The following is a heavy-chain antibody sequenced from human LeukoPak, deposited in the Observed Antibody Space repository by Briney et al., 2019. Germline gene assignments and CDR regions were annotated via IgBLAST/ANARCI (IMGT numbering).Heavy chain of an antibody. CDR2: ISGSGGST. CDR1: GFTFSSYA. D-gene: IGHD2-2*01. CDR3: AKDDAVVVPAASAH. V-gene: IGHV3-23*01. J-gene: IGHJ4*02. Sequence: PGGSLRLSCAASGFTFSSYAMSWVRQAPGKGLEWVSAISGSGGSTCYADSVKGRFTISRDNSKNTLYLQMNSLRAEDTAVYYCAKDDAVVVPAASAHWGQGTLVTVSS.